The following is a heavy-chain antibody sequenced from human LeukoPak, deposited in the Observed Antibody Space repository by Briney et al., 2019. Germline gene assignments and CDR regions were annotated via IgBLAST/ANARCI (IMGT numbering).Heavy chain of an antibody. Sequence: VASVTVSCTASGYTFTDYFIHWVRQAPGQGLEWMGRINPNSGGTNYAQKFQGRVTMTRDTSTSTVYMELSSLRSEDTAVYYCATPAHYGSGSYLPFDYWGQGTLVTVSS. CDR3: ATPAHYGSGSYLPFDY. D-gene: IGHD3-10*01. V-gene: IGHV1-2*06. CDR1: GYTFTDYF. CDR2: INPNSGGT. J-gene: IGHJ4*02.